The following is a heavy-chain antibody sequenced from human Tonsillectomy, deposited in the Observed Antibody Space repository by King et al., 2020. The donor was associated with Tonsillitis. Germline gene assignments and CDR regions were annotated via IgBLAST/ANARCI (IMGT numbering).Heavy chain of an antibody. CDR2: IIPILGIA. CDR3: ARSFYGDYVRAFDI. V-gene: IGHV1-69*09. D-gene: IGHD4-17*01. J-gene: IGHJ3*02. Sequence: QLVQSGAEVKKPGSSVKVSCKASGGTFSSYAISWVRQAPGQGLEWMGRIIPILGIANYAQKFQGRVTITADKSTSTAYMELSSLRSVDTAVYYCARSFYGDYVRAFDIWGQGTMVTVSS. CDR1: GGTFSSYA.